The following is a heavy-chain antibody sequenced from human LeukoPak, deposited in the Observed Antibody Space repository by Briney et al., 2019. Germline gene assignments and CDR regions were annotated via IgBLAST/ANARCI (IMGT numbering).Heavy chain of an antibody. CDR3: ARDKRIAARQGGLVDP. V-gene: IGHV7-4-1*02. J-gene: IGHJ5*02. D-gene: IGHD6-6*01. Sequence: GASVKVSCKASGYTFTSYAMNWVRQAPGQGLEWMGWINTNTGNPTYAQGFTGRFVFSLDTSVSTAYLQISSLKAEDTAVYYCARDKRIAARQGGLVDPWGQGTLVTVSS. CDR1: GYTFTSYA. CDR2: INTNTGNP.